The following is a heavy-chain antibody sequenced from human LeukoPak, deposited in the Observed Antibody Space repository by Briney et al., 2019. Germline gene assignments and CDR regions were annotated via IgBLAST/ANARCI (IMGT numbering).Heavy chain of an antibody. CDR2: ISSSSSYI. CDR1: GFTFSSYS. V-gene: IGHV3-21*01. Sequence: GGSLRLSCAASGFTFSSYSMNWVRQAPGKGLEWVSYISSSSSYIYYADSVKGRFTISRDNAKKSLYLQMNSLRDEDTAVYYCARVGVSYSGSKLGAFDIWGQGTMVTVSS. CDR3: ARVGVSYSGSKLGAFDI. J-gene: IGHJ3*02. D-gene: IGHD1-26*01.